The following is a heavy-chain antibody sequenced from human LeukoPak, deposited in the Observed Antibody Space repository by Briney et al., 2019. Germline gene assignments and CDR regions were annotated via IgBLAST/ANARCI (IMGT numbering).Heavy chain of an antibody. Sequence: PGGSLRLSCAASGFTFSSYWMHWVRQAPGKGLVWVSRINTDGSITNYADSVKGRFTISRDNSKNTLYLQMNSLRAEDTAVYYCAKKSVPNIPPTFDYWGQGTLVTVSS. D-gene: IGHD2-8*01. CDR3: AKKSVPNIPPTFDY. J-gene: IGHJ4*02. CDR1: GFTFSSYW. CDR2: INTDGSIT. V-gene: IGHV3-74*01.